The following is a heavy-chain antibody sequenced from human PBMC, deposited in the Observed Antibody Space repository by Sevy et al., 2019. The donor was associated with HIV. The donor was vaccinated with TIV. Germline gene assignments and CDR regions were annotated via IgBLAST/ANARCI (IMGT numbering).Heavy chain of an antibody. CDR2: IWHDGNYK. CDR3: ARDPLYYSHRDSYHLKYYFDY. V-gene: IGHV3-33*01. D-gene: IGHD3-10*01. Sequence: GGSLRLSCGASGFAFSRYGMPWVRRAPGRGRGWVAVIWHDGNYKYYADSVKGRFTISRDNSKNTRYLQMNSLRGDDSAVYFCARDPLYYSHRDSYHLKYYFDYWGQGTQVTVSS. CDR1: GFAFSRYG. J-gene: IGHJ4*02.